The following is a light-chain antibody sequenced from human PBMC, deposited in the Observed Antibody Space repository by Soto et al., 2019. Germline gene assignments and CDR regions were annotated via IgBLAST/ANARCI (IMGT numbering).Light chain of an antibody. Sequence: QPVLTQPPSVSGAPGQRVTISCTGSSSNIGAGYDVHWYQQLPGTAPKLLIYGNNNRPSGVPDRFSGSKSGPSASLAITGLQAEDEADYYCQSYDISLSGVVFGGGTKLTVL. CDR2: GNN. J-gene: IGLJ2*01. V-gene: IGLV1-40*01. CDR1: SSNIGAGYD. CDR3: QSYDISLSGVV.